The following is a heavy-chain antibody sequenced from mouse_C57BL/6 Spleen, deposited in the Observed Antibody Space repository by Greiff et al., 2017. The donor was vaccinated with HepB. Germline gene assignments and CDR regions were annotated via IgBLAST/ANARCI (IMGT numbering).Heavy chain of an antibody. V-gene: IGHV1-55*01. Sequence: QVQLKQSGAELVKPGASVKMSCKASGYTFTSYWITWVKQRPGQGLEWIGDIYPGSGSTNYNEKFKSKATLTVDTSSSTAYMQLSSLTSEDSAVYYCALYDGYLAHYWGQGTTLTVSS. CDR3: ALYDGYLAHY. D-gene: IGHD2-3*01. CDR2: IYPGSGST. CDR1: GYTFTSYW. J-gene: IGHJ2*01.